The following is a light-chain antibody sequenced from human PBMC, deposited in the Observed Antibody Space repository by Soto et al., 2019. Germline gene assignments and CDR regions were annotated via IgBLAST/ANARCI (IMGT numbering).Light chain of an antibody. CDR1: SSDVGSYNH. Sequence: QSVLTQPASVSGSPGQSLTISCSGTSSDVGSYNHVAWYQQFPGKTPKLIIYEVTYRPSGVSHRFSASKSGNTAALTISGLQAEDEADYYCISYTGSSTSYVFGTGTKVTV. J-gene: IGLJ1*01. CDR3: ISYTGSSTSYV. CDR2: EVT. V-gene: IGLV2-14*01.